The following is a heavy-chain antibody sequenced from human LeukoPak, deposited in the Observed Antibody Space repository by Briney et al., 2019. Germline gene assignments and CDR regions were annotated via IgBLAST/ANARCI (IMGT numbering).Heavy chain of an antibody. J-gene: IGHJ5*02. V-gene: IGHV4-39*06. Sequence: SETLSLTCTVSGGSISGSSLYWGWIRQPPGKGLEWIGSISYSGSTYYSPSLKSRVTISVDTSKNQFTLKLNSAPAADTAVYYCARAVSNYVYYWFDPWSQGTFVTVSS. CDR1: GGSISGSSLY. CDR3: ARAVSNYVYYWFDP. CDR2: ISYSGST. D-gene: IGHD4-11*01.